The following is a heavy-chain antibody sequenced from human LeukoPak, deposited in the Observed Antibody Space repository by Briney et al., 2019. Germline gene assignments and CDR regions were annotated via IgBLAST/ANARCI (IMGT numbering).Heavy chain of an antibody. CDR1: GFTFSNYA. V-gene: IGHV3-23*01. D-gene: IGHD3-3*01. Sequence: PGGSLRLSCAASGFTFSNYAMSWVRQAPGKGLEWVSAITGSGDNTYNADSVKGRFTISRDNSKNTLYLQMNSLRAEDTAVYYCAKDAAYYDFWSGFNPLDYWGQGTLVTVSS. CDR2: ITGSGDNT. J-gene: IGHJ4*02. CDR3: AKDAAYYDFWSGFNPLDY.